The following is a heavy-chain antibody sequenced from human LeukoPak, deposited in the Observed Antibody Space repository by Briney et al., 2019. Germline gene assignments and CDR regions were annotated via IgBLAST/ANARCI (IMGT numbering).Heavy chain of an antibody. CDR3: ARGGRPNYVWGSYRYSYYFVY. CDR1: GGSFSGYY. D-gene: IGHD3-16*02. Sequence: PSETLSLTCAVYGGSFSGYYWSWIRQPPGKGLEWIGEINHSGSTNYNPSLKSRVTISVDTSKNQFSLKLSSVTAADTAVHYCARGGRPNYVWGSYRYSYYFVYWGQGTLVTVSS. CDR2: INHSGST. V-gene: IGHV4-34*01. J-gene: IGHJ4*02.